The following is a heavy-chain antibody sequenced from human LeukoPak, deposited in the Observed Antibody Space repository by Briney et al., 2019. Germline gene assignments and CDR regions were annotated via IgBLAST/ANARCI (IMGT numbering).Heavy chain of an antibody. J-gene: IGHJ4*02. CDR2: IIPIFGTA. V-gene: IGHV1-69*05. CDR3: ARGSGYSGRNDY. D-gene: IGHD5-12*01. Sequence: SVKVSCKASGGTFSSYAISWVRQAPGQGLEWMGGIIPIFGTANYAQKFQGRVTITTDESTSTAYMELSSRRSEDTAVYYCARGSGYSGRNDYWGQGTLVTVSS. CDR1: GGTFSSYA.